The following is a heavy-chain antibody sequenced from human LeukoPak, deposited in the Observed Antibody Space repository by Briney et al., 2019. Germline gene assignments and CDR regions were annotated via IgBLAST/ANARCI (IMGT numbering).Heavy chain of an antibody. CDR2: VDSSGST. D-gene: IGHD4-23*01. CDR3: SRSHDYGGLYFYYYMDV. Sequence: PDTLPLTCTVSGGSTSSRRDYWGWVGPTPGKRQFGIGIVDSSGSTYYNPSLKSRVTISVGTSKNQFSLNLRPVTAADAAIYFCSRSHDYGGLYFYYYMDVWGKGTTVTVSS. J-gene: IGHJ6*03. CDR1: GGSTSSRRDY. V-gene: IGHV4-39*01.